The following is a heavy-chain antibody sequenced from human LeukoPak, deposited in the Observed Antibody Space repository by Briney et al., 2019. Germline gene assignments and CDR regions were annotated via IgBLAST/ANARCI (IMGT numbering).Heavy chain of an antibody. CDR1: GFTFSDYW. CDR2: IKQDGSES. CDR3: ARGAPVAY. Sequence: GGSLRLSCAASGFTFSDYWMTWVRQAPGKGLEWVANIKQDGSESNCVDSVKGRFTISRDSAKNSLYLQMNSLRAEDTAVYYCARGAPVAYWGQGTLVTVSS. J-gene: IGHJ4*02. V-gene: IGHV3-7*04.